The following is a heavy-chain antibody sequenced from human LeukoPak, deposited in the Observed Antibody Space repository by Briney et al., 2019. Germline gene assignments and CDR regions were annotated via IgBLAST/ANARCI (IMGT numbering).Heavy chain of an antibody. D-gene: IGHD3-9*01. V-gene: IGHV3-21*04. CDR2: ISSSSSYI. Sequence: PGGSLRLSCAASGFTFSSYSMNWVRQAPGKGLEWVSSISSSSSYIYYADSVKGRFTISRDNAKNTLYLQMNSLRAEDTALYYCAKDNDILTGYWGAFDFWGQGTTVTVSS. CDR1: GFTFSSYS. J-gene: IGHJ3*01. CDR3: AKDNDILTGYWGAFDF.